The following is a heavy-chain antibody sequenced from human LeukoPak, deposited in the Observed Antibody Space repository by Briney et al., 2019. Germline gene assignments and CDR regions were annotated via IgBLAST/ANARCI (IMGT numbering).Heavy chain of an antibody. J-gene: IGHJ6*02. CDR2: MNPNSGNT. CDR3: ARDMWIQRNYYYYGMDV. D-gene: IGHD5-18*01. Sequence: ASVKVSCKASGYTFTSYDINWVRQATGQGLEWMGWMNPNSGNTGYAQKFQGRVTMTRNTSISTAYMELSSLRSEDTAVYYCARDMWIQRNYYYYGMDVWGQGTTVTVSS. CDR1: GYTFTSYD. V-gene: IGHV1-8*01.